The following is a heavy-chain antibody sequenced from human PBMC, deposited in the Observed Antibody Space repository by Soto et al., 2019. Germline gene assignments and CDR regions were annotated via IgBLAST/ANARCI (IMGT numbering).Heavy chain of an antibody. CDR3: ARDGTYNWV. CDR2: IYSGGAT. V-gene: IGHV3-66*01. CDR1: GLPAGTTN. Sequence: EVQLVESGGGLVQPGGPRKPPWPAPGLPAGTTNMRWVRQAPGKGLEWVSLIYSGGATYYADSVKGRFTISRDNSKNTLYLQMNSLRAEDTAVYYCARDGTYNWVGGQGILVTVSS. D-gene: IGHD1-1*01. J-gene: IGHJ4*02.